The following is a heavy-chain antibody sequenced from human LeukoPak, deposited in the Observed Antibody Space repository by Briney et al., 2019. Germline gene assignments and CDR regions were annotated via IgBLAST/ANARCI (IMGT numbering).Heavy chain of an antibody. CDR2: IYYSGST. CDR3: ARGVRDYDFWSGRTVFDY. D-gene: IGHD3-3*01. CDR1: GGSISSSSYY. Sequence: SSETLSLTCTVSGGSISSSSYYWGWIRQPPGKGLEWIGSIYYSGSTYYNPSLKSRVTISVDRSKNQFSLKLSSVTAADTAVYYCARGVRDYDFWSGRTVFDYWGQGTLVTVSS. V-gene: IGHV4-39*07. J-gene: IGHJ4*02.